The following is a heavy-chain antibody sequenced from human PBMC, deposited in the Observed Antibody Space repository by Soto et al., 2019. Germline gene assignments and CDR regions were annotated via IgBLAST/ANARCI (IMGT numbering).Heavy chain of an antibody. CDR2: INHSGRT. CDR3: ARMNYYDTSGYPFDY. V-gene: IGHV4-34*01. D-gene: IGHD3-22*01. CDR1: GGSFSGYY. Sequence: PSETLSLTWLGGSFSGYYWNWIRQPPGKGLEWNDEINHSGRTNYSASLKSRVTMSADTSKNQFSLKLYSVTAADTSVYYCARMNYYDTSGYPFDYWGQGMMVTVSS. J-gene: IGHJ4*02.